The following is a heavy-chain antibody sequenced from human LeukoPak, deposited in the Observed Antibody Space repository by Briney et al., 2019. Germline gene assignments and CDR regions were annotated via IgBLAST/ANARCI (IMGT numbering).Heavy chain of an antibody. CDR3: TRAQFRY. D-gene: IGHD5-24*01. CDR1: GINFSDYT. Sequence: GGSLRLSCEGSGINFSDYTMNWVRQAPGKGLEWVSCISSRNSFIHYADSVKGRFTISRDNAKNSLYLQMDSLRAEDTAVYYCTRAQFRYWGQGTLVTVSS. J-gene: IGHJ4*02. CDR2: ISSRNSFI. V-gene: IGHV3-21*01.